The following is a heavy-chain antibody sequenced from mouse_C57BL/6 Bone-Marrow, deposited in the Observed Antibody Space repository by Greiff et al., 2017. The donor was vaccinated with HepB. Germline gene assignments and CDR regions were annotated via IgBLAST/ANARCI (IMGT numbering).Heavy chain of an antibody. Sequence: EVMLVESGGGLVQPGGSLKLSCAASGFTFSSYAMSWVRQTPEKRLEWVATISDGGSYTYYPDNVKGRFTISRDNAKNNLYLQMSHLKSEDTAMYYCARDYYGSSYWYFDVWGTGTTVTVSS. D-gene: IGHD1-1*01. CDR3: ARDYYGSSYWYFDV. CDR1: GFTFSSYA. J-gene: IGHJ1*03. CDR2: ISDGGSYT. V-gene: IGHV5-4*01.